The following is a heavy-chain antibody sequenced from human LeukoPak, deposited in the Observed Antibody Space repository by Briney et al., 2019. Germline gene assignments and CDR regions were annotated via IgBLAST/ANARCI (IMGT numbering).Heavy chain of an antibody. Sequence: ASVKVSCKASGYTFTTYVISWLRQAPGQGLEWMGWISAYNGNTNYAQKLQGRVTMTTDTSTTTAYMDLRSLRSDDTAVYYCARGGGYTYANGMDVWGQGTMVTVSS. J-gene: IGHJ6*02. D-gene: IGHD5-18*01. CDR2: ISAYNGNT. CDR1: GYTFTTYV. CDR3: ARGGGYTYANGMDV. V-gene: IGHV1-18*01.